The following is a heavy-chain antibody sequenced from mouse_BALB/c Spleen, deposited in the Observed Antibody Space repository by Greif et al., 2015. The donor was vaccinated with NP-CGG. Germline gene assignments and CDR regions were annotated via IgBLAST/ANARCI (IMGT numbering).Heavy chain of an antibody. Sequence: LQESGSELVRPGASVKLSCKASGYTFTSYWMHWVKQRHGQGLEWIGNIYSASGSTNYDEKFKSKGTLTVDTSSSTADMHLSSLTSEDSAVYYCTRGFSFFDVWGAGTTVTVSS. V-gene: IGHV1S22*01. CDR2: IYSASGST. J-gene: IGHJ1*01. CDR3: TRGFSFFDV. CDR1: GYTFTSYW.